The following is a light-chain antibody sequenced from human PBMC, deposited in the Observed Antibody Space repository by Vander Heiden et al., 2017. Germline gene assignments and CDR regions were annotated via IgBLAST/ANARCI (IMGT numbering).Light chain of an antibody. CDR2: DVS. J-gene: IGLJ2*01. CDR3: SSYTSSSTLVV. CDR1: SRDVGVYTY. Sequence: QSALTQPASVSGSPGQSITIFRTGTSRDVGVYTYVSWHHQHPAKAPKLMIYDVSNRPSGVSNRFSGSKSGNTASRTISGLQAEDEADYYCSSYTSSSTLVVFGGGTKLTVL. V-gene: IGLV2-14*01.